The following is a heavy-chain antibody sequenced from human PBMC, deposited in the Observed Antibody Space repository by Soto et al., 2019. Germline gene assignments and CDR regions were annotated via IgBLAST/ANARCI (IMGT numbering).Heavy chain of an antibody. CDR2: ISWNSGSI. D-gene: IGHD1-26*01. V-gene: IGHV3-9*01. J-gene: IGHJ2*01. Sequence: EVQLVESGGGLVQPGRSLRLSCAASGFTFDDYAMHWVRQAPGKGLEWVSGISWNSGSIGYADSVKGRFTISRDNAKNSLYLQMNSLRAEDTALYYCAKDRSIVGAPACWYFDLWGRGTLVTVSS. CDR1: GFTFDDYA. CDR3: AKDRSIVGAPACWYFDL.